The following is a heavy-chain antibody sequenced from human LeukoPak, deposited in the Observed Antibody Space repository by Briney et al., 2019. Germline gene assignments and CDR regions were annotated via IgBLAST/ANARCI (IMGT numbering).Heavy chain of an antibody. CDR2: ISSSGSTI. J-gene: IGHJ6*03. V-gene: IGHV3-48*03. D-gene: IGHD2-15*01. CDR1: GFTFSSYE. CDR3: AKGHCSSSNCFPNYYYYMDV. Sequence: PGGSLRLSCAASGFTFSSYEMNWVRQAPGKGLEWVSYISSSGSTIYYADSVKGRFTISRDNAKNVLFLQMSSLRAADTALYYCAKGHCSSSNCFPNYYYYMDVWGKGTTVTVSS.